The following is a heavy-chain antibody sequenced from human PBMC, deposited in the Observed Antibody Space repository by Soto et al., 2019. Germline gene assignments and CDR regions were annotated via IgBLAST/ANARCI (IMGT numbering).Heavy chain of an antibody. Sequence: LKISCQGSGYSFTNYWISWVRQMPGKGLEWMGKIDPSDSYSNYSPSFQGHVTISADKSISTAYLQWSSLQASDTAMYYCARLGSGWPLGAFGIWGQGTVVTV. CDR2: IDPSDSYS. D-gene: IGHD6-19*01. V-gene: IGHV5-10-1*01. CDR3: ARLGSGWPLGAFGI. J-gene: IGHJ3*02. CDR1: GYSFTNYW.